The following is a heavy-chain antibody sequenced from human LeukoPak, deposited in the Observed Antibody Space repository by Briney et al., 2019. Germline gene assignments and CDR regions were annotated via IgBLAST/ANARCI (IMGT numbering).Heavy chain of an antibody. D-gene: IGHD1-26*01. CDR3: ADYGVSGARNNFY. J-gene: IGHJ4*02. CDR2: ISVASNT. CDR1: GLAFSSYA. V-gene: IGHV3-23*01. Sequence: GGSLRLSCAASGLAFSSYAMSWARQAPGKGLEWVSTISVASNTFYADSVKGRFTISRDNSRNTVYLQMTSLRADDTAVYYCADYGVSGARNNFYWGQGTLVTVSS.